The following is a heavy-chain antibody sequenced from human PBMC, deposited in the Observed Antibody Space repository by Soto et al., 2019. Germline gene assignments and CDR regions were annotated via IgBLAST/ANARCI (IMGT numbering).Heavy chain of an antibody. D-gene: IGHD1-1*01. CDR3: ARDNFWASDH. Sequence: EVQLVESGGGLVQPGGSLRLSCAASGFTFSSYWMSWVRQAPGKGLEWVANIKHDGSGKYYVDSVKGRFTVSSDNAKNSLFLQMNSLRAEDTAVYYCARDNFWASDHWGQGTLVTVSS. V-gene: IGHV3-7*01. J-gene: IGHJ4*02. CDR1: GFTFSSYW. CDR2: IKHDGSGK.